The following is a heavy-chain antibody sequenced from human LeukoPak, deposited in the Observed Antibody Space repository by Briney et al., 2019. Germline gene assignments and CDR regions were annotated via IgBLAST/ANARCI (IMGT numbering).Heavy chain of an antibody. CDR3: ARAPLKDYYFSE. CDR1: GFTFSDYY. V-gene: IGHV3-11*04. CDR2: ISSSGSTI. Sequence: GGSLRLSCAASGFTFSDYYMSWIRQAPGKGLEWVSYISSSGSTIYYADSVKGRFTISRDNAKNSLYLQMNSLRAEDTAIYYCARAPLKDYYFSEWGQGILVTVSS. J-gene: IGHJ4*02. D-gene: IGHD3-10*01.